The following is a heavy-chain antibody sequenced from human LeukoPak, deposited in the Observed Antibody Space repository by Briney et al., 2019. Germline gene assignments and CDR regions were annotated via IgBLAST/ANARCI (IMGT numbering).Heavy chain of an antibody. V-gene: IGHV4-39*01. CDR1: GGSINSNNHY. CDR2: IYYNGFS. D-gene: IGHD3-3*01. Sequence: SETLSLTCPVSGGSINSNNHYWGWIRQPPGKGLDWIGSIYYNGFSYFNPSLKSRVTMSVDTSKNQFSPKLRSVTAADTAVYYCARLEDFWSGSGAFDIWGQGTMVTVSS. CDR3: ARLEDFWSGSGAFDI. J-gene: IGHJ3*02.